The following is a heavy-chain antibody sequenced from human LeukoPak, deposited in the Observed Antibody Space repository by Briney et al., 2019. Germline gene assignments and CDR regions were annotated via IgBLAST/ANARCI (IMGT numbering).Heavy chain of an antibody. V-gene: IGHV3-30*18. CDR2: ISSDGRDK. CDR3: AKDVDWSYFDY. D-gene: IGHD3-9*01. CDR1: GFTFSGYA. J-gene: IGHJ4*02. Sequence: GGSLRLSCAASGFTFSGYAIHWVRQAPGKGLEWVAVISSDGRDKHHADSVKGRFTISRDNSKNTLYLQTNSLRAEDTAVYYCAKDVDWSYFDYWGQGTLVTVSS.